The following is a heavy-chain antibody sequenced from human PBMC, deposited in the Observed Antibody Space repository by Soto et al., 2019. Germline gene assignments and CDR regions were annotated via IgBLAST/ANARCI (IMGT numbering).Heavy chain of an antibody. V-gene: IGHV1-69*02. Sequence: VQLVQSGAEVKKPGASVRVSCETSGDTSAIYTITWVRQAPGQGLQWMGRIVPYLRLTNYAQEFQGRVTITTPHIELTSLTSEDTAVYFCAADKFGAGRVGVHSWGQGTLVTVSS. CDR1: GDTSAIYT. CDR3: AADKFGAGRVGVHS. J-gene: IGHJ5*02. CDR2: IVPYLRLT. D-gene: IGHD3-10*01.